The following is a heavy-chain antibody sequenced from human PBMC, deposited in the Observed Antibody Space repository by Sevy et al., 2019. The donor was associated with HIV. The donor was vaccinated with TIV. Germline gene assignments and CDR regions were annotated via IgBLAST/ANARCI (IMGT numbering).Heavy chain of an antibody. CDR2: TYYRSKSYN. D-gene: IGHD2-21*01. Sequence: SQTLSLTCVISGDSVSSKSAAWTWIRQSPSRGLEWLGRTYYRSKSYNDFADSVKSRIIIAPDTSKNRFSLHLKSVTPEDTAVYYCARCRAATGDNIHYFFHYGMDVWGLGTTVTVSS. J-gene: IGHJ6*02. CDR1: GDSVSSKSAA. CDR3: ARCRAATGDNIHYFFHYGMDV. V-gene: IGHV6-1*01.